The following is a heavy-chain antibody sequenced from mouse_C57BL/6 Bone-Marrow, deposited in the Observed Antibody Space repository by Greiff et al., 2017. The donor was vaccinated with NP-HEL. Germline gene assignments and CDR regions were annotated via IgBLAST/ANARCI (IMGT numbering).Heavy chain of an antibody. V-gene: IGHV1-53*01. D-gene: IGHD1-1*01. CDR3: ARKDYGSSYPAWFAY. CDR2: INPSNGGT. J-gene: IGHJ3*01. Sequence: QVQLQQSGTELVKPGASVKLSCKASGYTFTSYWMHWVKQRPGQGLEWIGNINPSNGGTNYNEKFKSKATLTVDKSSSTAYMQLSSLTSEDSAVYYCARKDYGSSYPAWFAYWGQGTLVTVSA. CDR1: GYTFTSYW.